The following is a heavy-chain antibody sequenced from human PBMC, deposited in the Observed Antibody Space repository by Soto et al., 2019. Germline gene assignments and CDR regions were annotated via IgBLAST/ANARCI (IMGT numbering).Heavy chain of an antibody. Sequence: QVQLVESGGGVVQPGRSLRLSCAASGFTFSSYGMHWVRQAPGKGLEWVAVIWYDGSNKYYADSVKGRFTISRDNSKNTLYLQMNSLRAEDTAVYYCARDLYDSSGYYYGFFDYWGQGTLVTVSS. J-gene: IGHJ4*02. V-gene: IGHV3-33*01. CDR2: IWYDGSNK. D-gene: IGHD3-22*01. CDR1: GFTFSSYG. CDR3: ARDLYDSSGYYYGFFDY.